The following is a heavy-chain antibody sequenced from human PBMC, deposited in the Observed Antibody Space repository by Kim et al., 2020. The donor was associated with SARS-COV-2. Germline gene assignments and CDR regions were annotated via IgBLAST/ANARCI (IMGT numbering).Heavy chain of an antibody. Sequence: GGSLRRSCAASGFTFSDSGMTWVRQSPGRGLEWISYIYRGSTTIYYADSVKGRFTISRDNAKNSLYLQMNSLRAEDSAVYYCARAAYSHTDFYGYGMDV. CDR2: IYRGSTTI. D-gene: IGHD4-4*01. CDR1: GFTFSDSG. V-gene: IGHV3-48*04. CDR3: ARAAYSHTDFYGYGMDV. J-gene: IGHJ6*01.